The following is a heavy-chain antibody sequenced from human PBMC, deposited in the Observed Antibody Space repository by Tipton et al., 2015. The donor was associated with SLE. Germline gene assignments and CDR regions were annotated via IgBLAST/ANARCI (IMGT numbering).Heavy chain of an antibody. Sequence: GLVKPSETLSLTCTVSGGSISSYYWSWIRQPPGKGLEWIGYIYYSGSTNYNPSLKSRVTISVDTSKNQFSLKLSSVTAADTAVYYCARLGPGYGYTLEDGMDVWGQGTTVTVSS. CDR3: ARLGPGYGYTLEDGMDV. CDR2: IYYSGST. D-gene: IGHD5-24*01. J-gene: IGHJ6*02. V-gene: IGHV4-59*08. CDR1: GGSISSYY.